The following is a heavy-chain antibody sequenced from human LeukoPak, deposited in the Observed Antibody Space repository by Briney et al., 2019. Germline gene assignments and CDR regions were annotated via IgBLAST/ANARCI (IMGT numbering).Heavy chain of an antibody. Sequence: TLSLTCTVSGGSISSYYWSWIRQPPGKALEWLALIYWNDDKRYSPSLKSRLTITKDTSKNQVVLTMTNMDPVDTATYYCAHLVNIVVVPAAIPFNWFDPWGQGTLVTVSS. CDR3: AHLVNIVVVPAAIPFNWFDP. D-gene: IGHD2-2*01. CDR1: GGSISSYYW. V-gene: IGHV2-5*01. J-gene: IGHJ5*02. CDR2: IYWNDDK.